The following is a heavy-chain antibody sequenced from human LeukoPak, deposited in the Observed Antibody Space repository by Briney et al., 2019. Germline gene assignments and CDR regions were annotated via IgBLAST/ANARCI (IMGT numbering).Heavy chain of an antibody. CDR1: GGSISSGGYS. V-gene: IGHV4-61*08. CDR2: IYYSGST. D-gene: IGHD5-18*01. J-gene: IGHJ4*02. Sequence: PSETLSLTCAVSGGSISSGGYSWSWIRQPPGKGLEWIGYIYYSGSTNYNPSLKSRVTISVDTSKNQFSLKLSSVTAADTAVYYCAREGYSYGYGGFDYWGQGTLVTVSS. CDR3: AREGYSYGYGGFDY.